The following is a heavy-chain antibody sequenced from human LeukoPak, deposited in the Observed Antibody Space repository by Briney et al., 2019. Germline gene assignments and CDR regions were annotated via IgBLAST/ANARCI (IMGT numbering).Heavy chain of an antibody. V-gene: IGHV4-59*01. CDR2: IYYSGST. J-gene: IGHJ4*02. D-gene: IGHD3-22*01. Sequence: SETLSLTCTVSGGSISSYYWSWIRQPPGKGLEWIGYIYYSGSTNYNPSLKSRVTISVDTSKNQFSLNLSSLPAADPAVYYCAXXSDSSGYYPLLFGYWGQGTLVTVSS. CDR3: AXXSDSSGYYPLLFGY. CDR1: GGSISSYY.